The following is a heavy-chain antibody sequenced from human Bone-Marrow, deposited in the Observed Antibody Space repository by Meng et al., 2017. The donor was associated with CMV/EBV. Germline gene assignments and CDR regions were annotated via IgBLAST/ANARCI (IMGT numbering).Heavy chain of an antibody. CDR1: GFTFSNYG. Sequence: GESLKISCAASGFTFSNYGMHWVRQAPGKGLEWVAFIRYDGSNKYYADSVKGRFTISRDNSKNTLYLQMNSPRAEDTAVYYCARGGSEYYDFWSGYLPYYYYGMDVWGQGTTVTVSS. V-gene: IGHV3-30*02. D-gene: IGHD3-3*01. CDR2: IRYDGSNK. CDR3: ARGGSEYYDFWSGYLPYYYYGMDV. J-gene: IGHJ6*02.